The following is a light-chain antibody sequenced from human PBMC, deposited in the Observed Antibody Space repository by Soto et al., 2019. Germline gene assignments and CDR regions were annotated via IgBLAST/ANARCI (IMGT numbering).Light chain of an antibody. CDR3: LLTYSDAVV. V-gene: IGLV7-46*01. CDR1: SGAVTSGHY. Sequence: QAVVTQEPSLTVSPGGTVTLTCGSSSGAVTSGHYPYWFQQKPGQAPRTLIYHTTEKQSWTPARFSGSLLGGKAALTLSGAQPEDEAYYYCLLTYSDAVVFGGGTQLTVL. J-gene: IGLJ7*01. CDR2: HTT.